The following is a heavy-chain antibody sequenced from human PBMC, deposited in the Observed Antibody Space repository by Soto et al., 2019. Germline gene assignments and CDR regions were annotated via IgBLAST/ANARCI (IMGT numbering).Heavy chain of an antibody. D-gene: IGHD2-15*01. Sequence: PGGSLRLSCAASGFIVSRNYMSWVRQAPGKGLEWVAVITYDGLDKFKWYAESVEGRFTISRDNSKSMLYLEMNSLRLEDTAVYYCVKDRGGCWTFDSWGQGTLVTVSS. J-gene: IGHJ4*02. CDR2: ITYDGL. CDR1: GFIVSRNY. CDR3: VKDRGGCWTFDS. V-gene: IGHV3-30*18.